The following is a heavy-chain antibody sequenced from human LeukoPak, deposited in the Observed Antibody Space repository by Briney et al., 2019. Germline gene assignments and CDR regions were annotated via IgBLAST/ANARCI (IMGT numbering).Heavy chain of an antibody. J-gene: IGHJ4*02. CDR1: GFTFRSFW. D-gene: IGHD2-8*01. CDR2: VKQDGSEK. Sequence: GSLRLSCTVSGFTFRSFWMSWVRQAPGKGLEWVANVKQDGSEKYYVDSVKGRFTISRDNAKNSLYLQMNSLRVEDTAVYYCALNGNWGQRTLVTISS. V-gene: IGHV3-7*01. CDR3: ALNGN.